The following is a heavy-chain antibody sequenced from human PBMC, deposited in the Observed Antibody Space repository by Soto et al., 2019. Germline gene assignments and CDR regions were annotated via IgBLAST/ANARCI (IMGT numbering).Heavy chain of an antibody. D-gene: IGHD3-22*01. CDR1: RFTFSSYS. CDR2: ISSSSSYI. V-gene: IGHV3-21*01. CDR3: ARGATYYYDSSGYNWFDP. J-gene: IGHJ5*02. Sequence: GGSLRLSCAASRFTFSSYSMNWVRQAPGKGLEWVSSISSSSSYIYYADSVKGRFTISRDNAKNSLYLQMNSLRAEDTAVYYCARGATYYYDSSGYNWFDPWGQGTLVTVSS.